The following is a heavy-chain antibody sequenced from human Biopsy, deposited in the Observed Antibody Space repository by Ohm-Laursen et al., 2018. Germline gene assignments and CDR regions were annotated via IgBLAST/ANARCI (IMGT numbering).Heavy chain of an antibody. V-gene: IGHV2-70*04. Sequence: TQTLTLTNSFSGFSLSSTGMRISWVRQPPGKALECLGRIDWDDDKFYSPSLETRLSLSKDTTTNQVVLTLTDVDPEDTATYYCARTRAHNFGALEFWGQGILVTVSS. CDR1: GFSLSSTGMR. CDR3: ARTRAHNFGALEF. CDR2: IDWDDDK. J-gene: IGHJ4*01. D-gene: IGHD1-1*01.